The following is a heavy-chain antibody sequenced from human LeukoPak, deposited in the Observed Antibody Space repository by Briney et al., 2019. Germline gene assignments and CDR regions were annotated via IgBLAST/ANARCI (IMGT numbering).Heavy chain of an antibody. Sequence: GASVKVSCKASGYTFTSYAMHWARQAPGQRLEWMGWINAGNSNTKYSQEFQGRVTITRDTSASTAYMELSSLKSEDMAVYYCARGLTTAIDYWGQGTLVTVSS. J-gene: IGHJ4*02. V-gene: IGHV1-3*03. D-gene: IGHD4-11*01. CDR2: INAGNSNT. CDR3: ARGLTTAIDY. CDR1: GYTFTSYA.